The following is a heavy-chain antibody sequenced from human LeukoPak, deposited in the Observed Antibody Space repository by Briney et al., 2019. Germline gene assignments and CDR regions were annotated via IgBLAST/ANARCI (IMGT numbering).Heavy chain of an antibody. CDR1: GNSISNYA. D-gene: IGHD3-16*01. Sequence: SVKVSSKASGNSISNYAVSWVRQAPGQGFEWMGGITPIFGTADYAQKFQGRVTITADQSTSTTYMALSSLKSEDTATYYCTTRACHAGGCSSSFYYYYGLHFWGQGTTVSVSS. CDR2: ITPIFGTA. CDR3: TTRACHAGGCSSSFYYYYGLHF. J-gene: IGHJ6*02. V-gene: IGHV1-69*13.